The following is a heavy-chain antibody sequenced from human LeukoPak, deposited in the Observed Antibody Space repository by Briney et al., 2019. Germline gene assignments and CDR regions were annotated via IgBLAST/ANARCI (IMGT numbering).Heavy chain of an antibody. J-gene: IGHJ6*03. D-gene: IGHD1-26*01. CDR3: ASSSGSYQRSYYMDV. CDR1: GFTVSSNY. Sequence: PGGSLRLSCAASGFTVSSNYMSWVRQAPGKGLEWVSVIYSGGSTYYADSVKGRFTISRDNSKNTLYLQMNSLRAEDTAVYYCASSSGSYQRSYYMDVWGKGTTVTISS. V-gene: IGHV3-53*01. CDR2: IYSGGST.